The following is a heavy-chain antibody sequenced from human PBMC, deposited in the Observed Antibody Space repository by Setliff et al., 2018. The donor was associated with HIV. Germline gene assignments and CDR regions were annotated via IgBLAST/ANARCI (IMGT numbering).Heavy chain of an antibody. J-gene: IGHJ4*02. CDR2: MNPNSGVS. V-gene: IGHV1-8*01. CDR1: GHTFTNYD. CDR3: ATGSVRVYYYESSAYPIRIGAPDY. D-gene: IGHD3-22*01. Sequence: ASVKVSCKPSGHTFTNYDIHWMRRATGQGLEWMGWMNPNSGVSGYALKFHDRVTMTRDTSITTAYMELSSLKSEDTAVYYCATGSVRVYYYESSAYPIRIGAPDYWGQGILVTVSS.